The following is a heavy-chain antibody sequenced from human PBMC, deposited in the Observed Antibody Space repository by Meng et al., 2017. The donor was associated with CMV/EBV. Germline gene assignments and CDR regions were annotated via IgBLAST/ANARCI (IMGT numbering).Heavy chain of an antibody. Sequence: GVLKISCAASGFTFSSSSMNWVRQAPGKGLEWVSSISSSSSYIYYADSVKGRFTISRDNAKNSLYLQMNSLRAEDTAVYYCARDFRHCSSTSCPQGYYYYGMDVWGQGTTVTVSS. V-gene: IGHV3-21*01. CDR1: GFTFSSSS. CDR2: ISSSSSYI. J-gene: IGHJ6*02. CDR3: ARDFRHCSSTSCPQGYYYYGMDV. D-gene: IGHD2-2*01.